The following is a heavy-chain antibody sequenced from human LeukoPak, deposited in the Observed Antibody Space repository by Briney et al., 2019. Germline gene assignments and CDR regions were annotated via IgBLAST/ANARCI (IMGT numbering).Heavy chain of an antibody. V-gene: IGHV4-34*01. J-gene: IGHJ5*02. D-gene: IGHD6-19*01. Sequence: SETLSLTCAVYGGSFSGYYWSWIRQPPGKRLEWIGEINHSGSTNYNPSLKSRVTISVDTSKNQFSLKLSSGTAADTAIHYCARCVPRRLVKSWGQGTLVTVSS. CDR2: INHSGST. CDR1: GGSFSGYY. CDR3: ARCVPRRLVKS.